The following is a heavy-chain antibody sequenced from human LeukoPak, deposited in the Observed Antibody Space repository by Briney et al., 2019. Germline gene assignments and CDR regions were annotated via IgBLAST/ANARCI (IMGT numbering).Heavy chain of an antibody. D-gene: IGHD6-13*01. CDR2: ISWNSRSI. Sequence: GGSLRLSCAASGFTFDDYAMHWVRQAPGKGLEWVSGISWNSRSIGYADSVKGRFTISRDNAKNSLYLQMNSLRAEDTALYYCARESYIAAAGTFDYWGQGTLVTVSS. V-gene: IGHV3-9*01. J-gene: IGHJ4*02. CDR1: GFTFDDYA. CDR3: ARESYIAAAGTFDY.